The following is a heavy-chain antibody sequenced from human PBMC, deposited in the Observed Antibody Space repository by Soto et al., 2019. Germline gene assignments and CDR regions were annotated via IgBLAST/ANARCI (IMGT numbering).Heavy chain of an antibody. Sequence: ASVKVSCKASGYTFTSYYMHWVRQAPGQGLEWMGIINPSGGSTSYAQKFQGRVTMTRDTSTSTVYMELSSLRSEDTAVYYCARALEPATPYYYYYMHVWGKGTTVTVSS. CDR3: ARALEPATPYYYYYMHV. CDR1: GYTFTSYY. V-gene: IGHV1-46*03. J-gene: IGHJ6*03. D-gene: IGHD1-1*01. CDR2: INPSGGST.